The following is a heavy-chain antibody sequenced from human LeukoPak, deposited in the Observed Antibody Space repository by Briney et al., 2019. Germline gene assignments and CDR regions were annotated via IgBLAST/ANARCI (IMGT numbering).Heavy chain of an antibody. CDR1: GYSISSGYY. V-gene: IGHV4-38-2*01. CDR3: RRLKSERLSAGGYDAFMDV. J-gene: IGHJ6*03. Sequence: SETLSLTSAVSGYSISSGYYWGWIRQPPGKGREWIGSIYHSGSTYYNPSLKSRVTLSVDTSKNQFSLKVSSVTAADTAGYYGRRLKSERLSAGGYDAFMDVWGKGTTVIVSS. CDR2: IYHSGST. D-gene: IGHD6-13*01.